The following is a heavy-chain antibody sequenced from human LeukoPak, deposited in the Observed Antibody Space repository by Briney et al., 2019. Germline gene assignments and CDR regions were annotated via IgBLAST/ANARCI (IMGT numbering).Heavy chain of an antibody. Sequence: PGGSLRLSCAASGFTFNSYAMSWVRQAPGKGLEWVSAISGSGGSTYYADSVKGRFTISRDNSKNTLYLQMNSLRAEDTAVYYCAKVHDFWSGKLDYWGQGTLVTVSS. CDR2: ISGSGGST. V-gene: IGHV3-23*01. D-gene: IGHD3-3*01. J-gene: IGHJ4*02. CDR3: AKVHDFWSGKLDY. CDR1: GFTFNSYA.